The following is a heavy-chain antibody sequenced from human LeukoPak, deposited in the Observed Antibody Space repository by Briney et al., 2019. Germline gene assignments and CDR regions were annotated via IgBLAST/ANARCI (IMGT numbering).Heavy chain of an antibody. D-gene: IGHD6-13*01. Sequence: SETLPLTCTVSGVSINDFYWTWIRQSPGNGLEWIGYIYYDGSTDYNPSLKSRVTMSIDTSRSQFSLKLNSVTAADTAVYYCARGIAAAGPFDYWGQGTLVTVSS. J-gene: IGHJ4*02. CDR2: IYYDGST. CDR1: GVSINDFY. CDR3: ARGIAAAGPFDY. V-gene: IGHV4-59*01.